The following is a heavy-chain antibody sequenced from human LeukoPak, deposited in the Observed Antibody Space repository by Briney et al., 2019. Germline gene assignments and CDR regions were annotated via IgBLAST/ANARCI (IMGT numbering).Heavy chain of an antibody. CDR1: GGSFSGYY. Sequence: PSETLSLTCAVYGGSFSGYYWSWIRQPPGKGLEWIGEINHSGSTNYNPSLKSRVTISVDTSKNQFSLKLSSVTAADPAVYYCARAPFDTSSVDTAMVTGFDYWGQGTLVTVSS. D-gene: IGHD5-18*01. J-gene: IGHJ4*02. CDR3: ARAPFDTSSVDTAMVTGFDY. V-gene: IGHV4-34*01. CDR2: INHSGST.